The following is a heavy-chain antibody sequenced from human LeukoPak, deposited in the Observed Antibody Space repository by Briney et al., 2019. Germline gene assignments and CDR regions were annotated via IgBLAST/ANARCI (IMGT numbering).Heavy chain of an antibody. D-gene: IGHD3-22*01. CDR1: GYSFTSYW. CDR3: AGDVYYDSSGYYPSAFDI. CDR2: IYPGDSDT. J-gene: IGHJ3*02. Sequence: GESLKISCKGSGYSFTSYWIGWVRQMPGKGLEWVGIIYPGDSDTRYSPSFQGQVTISADKSISTAYLQWSSLKASDTAMYYCAGDVYYDSSGYYPSAFDIWGQGTMVTVSS. V-gene: IGHV5-51*01.